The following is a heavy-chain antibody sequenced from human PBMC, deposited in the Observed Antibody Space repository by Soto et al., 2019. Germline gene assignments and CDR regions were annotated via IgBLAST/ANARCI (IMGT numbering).Heavy chain of an antibody. CDR3: ARDYYDSSGYYLP. CDR1: GYTFTSYG. J-gene: IGHJ5*02. D-gene: IGHD3-22*01. Sequence: SCKATGYTFTSYGISWVRQVPGQGREWMGWISAYNGNTNYAQKLQGRVTMTTDTSTSTAYMELRSLRSDDTAVYYCARDYYDSSGYYLPWGQGTLVTVSS. V-gene: IGHV1-18*04. CDR2: ISAYNGNT.